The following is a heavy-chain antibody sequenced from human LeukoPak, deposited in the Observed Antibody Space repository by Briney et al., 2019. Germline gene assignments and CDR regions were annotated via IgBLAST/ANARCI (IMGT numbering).Heavy chain of an antibody. D-gene: IGHD6-19*01. V-gene: IGHV4-59*06. CDR1: GGSISSYY. CDR2: IYYSGST. J-gene: IGHJ4*02. Sequence: KPSETLSLTCTVSGGSISSYYWSWIRQHPGKGLEWIGYIYYSGSTYYNPSLKSRVTISVDTSKNQFSLKLSSVTAADTAVYYCASTPSSSGCFDYWGQGTLVTVSS. CDR3: ASTPSSSGCFDY.